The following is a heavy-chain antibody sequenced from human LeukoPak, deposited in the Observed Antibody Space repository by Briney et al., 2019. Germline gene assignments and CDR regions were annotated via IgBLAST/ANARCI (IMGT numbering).Heavy chain of an antibody. Sequence: GGSLRLSCAAPGFTFSDAWMSWVRQAPGKGLEWVGRIKSKTDGGTTDYAAPVKGRFTISRDDSKNTLYLQMNSLKTEDTAVYYCTTRGGSFSIFDYWGQGTLVTVSS. CDR3: TTRGGSFSIFDY. J-gene: IGHJ4*02. CDR1: GFTFSDAW. CDR2: IKSKTDGGTT. D-gene: IGHD1-26*01. V-gene: IGHV3-15*01.